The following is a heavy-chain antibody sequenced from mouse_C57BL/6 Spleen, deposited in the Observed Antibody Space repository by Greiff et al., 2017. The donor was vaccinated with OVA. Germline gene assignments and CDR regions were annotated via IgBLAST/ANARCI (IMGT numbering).Heavy chain of an antibody. J-gene: IGHJ1*03. CDR3: ARHRINDYGSSYGYFDV. CDR1: GFTFSDYY. D-gene: IGHD1-1*01. V-gene: IGHV5-12*01. Sequence: EVQLVESGGGLVQPGGSLKLSCAASGFTFSDYYMYWVRQTPEKRLEWVAYISNGGGSTYYPDTVKGRFTISRDNAKNTLYLQMSRLKSEDTAMYYCARHRINDYGSSYGYFDVWGTGTTVTVSS. CDR2: ISNGGGST.